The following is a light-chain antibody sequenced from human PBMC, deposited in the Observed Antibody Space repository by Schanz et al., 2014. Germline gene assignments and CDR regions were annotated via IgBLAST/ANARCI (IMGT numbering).Light chain of an antibody. CDR3: SSYTSSNTLV. Sequence: QSVLTQPASVSGSPGQSITISCTGTSSDVGAYNHVSWYQQHPGKAPKLMIYDVSNRPSGVSNRFSGSKSGNTASLTISGLQAEDEADYSCSSYTSSNTLVFGGGTKVTVL. V-gene: IGLV2-14*01. CDR2: DVS. J-gene: IGLJ2*01. CDR1: SSDVGAYNH.